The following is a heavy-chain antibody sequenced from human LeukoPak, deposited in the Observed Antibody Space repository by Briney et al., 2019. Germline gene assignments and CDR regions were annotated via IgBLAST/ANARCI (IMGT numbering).Heavy chain of an antibody. J-gene: IGHJ4*02. V-gene: IGHV4-59*08. D-gene: IGHD6-19*01. CDR2: MYNSGIT. CDR1: GGSISSYY. CDR3: ARHGDSSRGWYFDY. Sequence: SETLSLTCTASGGSISSYYLSWIRQPPGKGLEWVGYMYNSGITNYNPSLRSRVTISVDTSKDQFSLRLRSVTAADTAVYYCARHGDSSRGWYFDYWGQGTLVTVSS.